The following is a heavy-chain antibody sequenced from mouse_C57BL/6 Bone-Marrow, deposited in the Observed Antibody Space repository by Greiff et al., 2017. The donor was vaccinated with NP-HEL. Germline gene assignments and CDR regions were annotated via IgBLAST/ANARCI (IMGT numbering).Heavy chain of an antibody. J-gene: IGHJ2*01. CDR1: GFNFKDDY. CDR2: IDPENGDT. Sequence: VQLQQSGAELVRPGASVKLSCTASGFNFKDDYMHWVKQRPEQGLEWIGWIDPENGDTEYASKFQGKATITADTSSNTAYLQLSSLTSEDTAVYYCTTRIYYDYGGRGTTLTVSA. CDR3: TTRIYYDY. V-gene: IGHV14-4*01.